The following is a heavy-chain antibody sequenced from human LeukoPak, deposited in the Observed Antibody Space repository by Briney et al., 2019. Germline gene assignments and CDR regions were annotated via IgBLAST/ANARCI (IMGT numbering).Heavy chain of an antibody. V-gene: IGHV4-4*02. CDR1: GGSISSSNW. CDR2: IYHSGST. Sequence: PSGTLSLTCAVSGGSISSSNWWSWVRQPPGKGLEWIGEIYHSGSTNYNPSLKSRVTISVDKSKNQFSLKLSSVTAADTAVYYCARATYCSGGNCYKLRYFGLWGRGTLVTVSS. J-gene: IGHJ2*01. CDR3: ARATYCSGGNCYKLRYFGL. D-gene: IGHD2-15*01.